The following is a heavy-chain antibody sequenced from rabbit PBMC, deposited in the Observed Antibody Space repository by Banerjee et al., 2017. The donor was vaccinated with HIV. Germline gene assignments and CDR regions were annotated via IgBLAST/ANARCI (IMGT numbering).Heavy chain of an antibody. Sequence: QSLEESGGDLVKPGASLTLTCTASGFSFSSSYYMCWVRQAPGKGLEWIACIAAGSSGTTYYASWAKGRFTISKTSSTTVTLQMTSLTAADTATYFCARVGTYGYVGYAYAFYFWGQGTLVTVS. CDR3: ARVGTYGYVGYAYAFYF. CDR2: IAAGSSGTT. V-gene: IGHV1S40*01. J-gene: IGHJ3*01. CDR1: GFSFSSSYY. D-gene: IGHD6-1*01.